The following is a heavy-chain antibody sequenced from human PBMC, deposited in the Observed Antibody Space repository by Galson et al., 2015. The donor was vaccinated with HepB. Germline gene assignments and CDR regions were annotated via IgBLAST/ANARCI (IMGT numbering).Heavy chain of an antibody. V-gene: IGHV7-4-1*02. D-gene: IGHD5-12*01. J-gene: IGHJ4*02. CDR2: INTNTGNP. CDR3: ARDYSGYDSFSGY. CDR1: GYTFTSYA. Sequence: SVKVSCKASGYTFTSYAMNWVRQAPGQGLEWMGWINTNTGNPTYAQGFTGRFVFSLDTSVSTAYLQISSLRAEDTAVYYCARDYSGYDSFSGYWGREPWSPSPQ.